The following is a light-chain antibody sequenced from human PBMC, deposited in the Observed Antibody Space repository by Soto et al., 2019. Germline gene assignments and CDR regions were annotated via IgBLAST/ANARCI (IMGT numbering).Light chain of an antibody. CDR3: QSYDSSLGYV. CDR1: SSNIGAGYD. V-gene: IGLV1-40*01. CDR2: GNS. J-gene: IGLJ1*01. Sequence: VLTQPPSVSEAPGQRVTISCTGSSSNIGAGYDVHWYQQLPGTAPKLLIYGNSNRPSGVPDRFSGSKSGTSASLAITGLQAEDEADYYCQSYDSSLGYVFGTGTKLTVL.